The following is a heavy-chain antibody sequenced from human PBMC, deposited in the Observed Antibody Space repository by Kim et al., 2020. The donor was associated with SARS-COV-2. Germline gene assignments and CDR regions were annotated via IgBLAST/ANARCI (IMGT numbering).Heavy chain of an antibody. J-gene: IGHJ4*02. CDR3: ASSIVVRTYLGY. D-gene: IGHD3-22*01. CDR2: ISGSGGST. V-gene: IGHV3-23*01. CDR1: GFTFSSYA. Sequence: GGSLRLSCAASGFTFSSYAMSWVRQAPGKGLEWVSAISGSGGSTYYADSVKGRFTISRDNSKNTLYLQMNSLRAEDTAVYYCASSIVVRTYLGYWGQGTLVTVSS.